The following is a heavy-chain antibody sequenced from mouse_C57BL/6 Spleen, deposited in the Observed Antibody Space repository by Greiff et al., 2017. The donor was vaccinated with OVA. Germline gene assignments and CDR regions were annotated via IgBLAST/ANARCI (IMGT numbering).Heavy chain of an antibody. J-gene: IGHJ4*01. V-gene: IGHV1-53*01. CDR3: ARSEGAITTVVDYYAMDY. CDR2: INPSNGGT. D-gene: IGHD1-1*01. CDR1: GYTFTSYW. Sequence: QVQLQQPGTDLVKPGASVKLSCKASGYTFTSYWMHWVKQRPGQGLEWIGNINPSNGGTNYNEKFKSKATLTVDKSSSTAYMQLSSLTSEDSAVYYCARSEGAITTVVDYYAMDYWGQGTSVTVSS.